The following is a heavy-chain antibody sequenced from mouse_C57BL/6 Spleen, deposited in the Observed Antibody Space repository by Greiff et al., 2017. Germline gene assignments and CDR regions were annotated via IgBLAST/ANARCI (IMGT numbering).Heavy chain of an antibody. CDR1: GYSITSGYY. J-gene: IGHJ2*01. CDR3: ARALYDGYLDY. D-gene: IGHD2-3*01. Sequence: EVKLEESGPGLVKPSQSLSLTCSVTGYSITSGYYWNWIRQFPGNKLEWMGYISYDGSNNYNPSLKNRISITRDTSKNQFFLKLNSVTTEDTATYYCARALYDGYLDYWGQGTTLTVSS. V-gene: IGHV3-6*01. CDR2: ISYDGSN.